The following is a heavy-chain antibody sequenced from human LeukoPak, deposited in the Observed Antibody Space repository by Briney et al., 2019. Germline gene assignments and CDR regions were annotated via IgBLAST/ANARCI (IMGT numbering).Heavy chain of an antibody. D-gene: IGHD1-26*01. V-gene: IGHV1-18*01. J-gene: IGHJ4*02. CDR3: ARDGEGYSGSYHFDY. Sequence: ASVKVSCKASGYTFTSYGISWVRQAPGQGLEWMGWISAYNGSTNYAQKLQGRVTMTTDTSTSTAYMELRSLRSDDTAVYYCARDGEGYSGSYHFDYWGQGTLVTVSS. CDR2: ISAYNGST. CDR1: GYTFTSYG.